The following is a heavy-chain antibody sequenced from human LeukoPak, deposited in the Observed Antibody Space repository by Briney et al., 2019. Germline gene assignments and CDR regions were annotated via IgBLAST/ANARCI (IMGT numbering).Heavy chain of an antibody. D-gene: IGHD5-12*01. CDR2: ISSSGNIV. CDR1: GFIFSDYY. V-gene: IGHV3-11*01. J-gene: IGHJ4*02. Sequence: GGSLRLSCAASGFIFSDYYMSWIRQAPGKGLEWVSYISSSGNIVYYTDSVRGRFTISRDNAKNSLFLQMNSLRAEDTAVYFCASFQWLRYFDFWGQGTLVTVSS. CDR3: ASFQWLRYFDF.